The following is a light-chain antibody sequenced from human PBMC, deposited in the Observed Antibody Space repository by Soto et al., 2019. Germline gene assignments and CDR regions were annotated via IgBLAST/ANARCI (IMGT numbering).Light chain of an antibody. CDR2: DAY. J-gene: IGKJ4*01. Sequence: EIVLTQSPATLSLSPGERATLSCSASQSVSSYLAWYQQKPGQATRLLIYDAYNRSTGIPARFSGSGSGTDFTLTISSLENEDFAVYYCQQRSNWPPVTFGGGTKVEIK. CDR1: QSVSSY. CDR3: QQRSNWPPVT. V-gene: IGKV3-11*01.